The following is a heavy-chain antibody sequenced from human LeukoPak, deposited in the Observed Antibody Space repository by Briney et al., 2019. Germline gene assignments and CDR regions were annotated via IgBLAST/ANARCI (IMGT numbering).Heavy chain of an antibody. J-gene: IGHJ6*02. CDR1: GYTFTSYD. CDR3: ATVRSGYAEVYYYYGMDV. D-gene: IGHD5-12*01. CDR2: MNPNSGNT. V-gene: IGHV1-8*01. Sequence: ASVKVSCKAYGYTFTSYDTNWVRQATGQGLEWMGWMNPNSGNTGYAQKFQGRVTMTRNTSISTAYMELSSLRSEDTAVYYCATVRSGYAEVYYYYGMDVWGQGTTVTVSS.